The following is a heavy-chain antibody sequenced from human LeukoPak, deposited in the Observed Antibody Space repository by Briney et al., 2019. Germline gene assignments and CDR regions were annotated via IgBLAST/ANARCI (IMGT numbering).Heavy chain of an antibody. CDR2: IKSKTDGGTT. V-gene: IGHV3-15*01. J-gene: IGHJ6*03. CDR1: GFTFSNAW. Sequence: GGSLRLSCAASGFTFSNAWMSWVRQAPGKGLEWVGRIKSKTDGGTTDYAAPVKGRFTISRDDSRNTLYLQMNSLKTEDTAVYYCAFDVLRYFDWLLGLMDVWGKGTTVTVSS. D-gene: IGHD3-9*01. CDR3: AFDVLRYFDWLLGLMDV.